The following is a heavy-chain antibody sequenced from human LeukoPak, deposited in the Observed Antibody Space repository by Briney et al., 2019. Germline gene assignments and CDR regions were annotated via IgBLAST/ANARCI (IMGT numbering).Heavy chain of an antibody. CDR2: INHSGST. CDR1: GGSFSGYY. CDR3: ASSPVLIWFGELY. J-gene: IGHJ4*02. V-gene: IGHV4-34*01. D-gene: IGHD3-10*01. Sequence: KPSETLSLTCAVYGGSFSGYYWSWIRQPPGKGLEWIGEINHSGSTNYNPSLKSRVTISVDTSKNQFSLKLSSVTAADTAVYYCASSPVLIWFGELYWGQGTLVTVSS.